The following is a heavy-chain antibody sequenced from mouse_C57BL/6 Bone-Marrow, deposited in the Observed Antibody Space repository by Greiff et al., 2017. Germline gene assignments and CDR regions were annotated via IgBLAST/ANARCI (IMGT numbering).Heavy chain of an antibody. D-gene: IGHD2-4*01. Sequence: QVQLQQPGAELVKPGASVKLSCKASGYTFTSYWMQWVKQRPGQGLEWIGEIDPSDSYTNYNQKFKGKATLTVDTSSSTAYMQLSSLTYEDSAVDYCGRRDYDYDYAMDYWGQGTSVTVAS. CDR1: GYTFTSYW. V-gene: IGHV1-50*01. CDR2: IDPSDSYT. CDR3: GRRDYDYDYAMDY. J-gene: IGHJ4*01.